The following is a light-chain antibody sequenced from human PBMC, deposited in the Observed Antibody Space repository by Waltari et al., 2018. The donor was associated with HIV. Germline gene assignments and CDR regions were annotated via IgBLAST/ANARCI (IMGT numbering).Light chain of an antibody. Sequence: SSELTQDPAVSVALGQTVRITCQGDSLRNHYASWYQQKPGQAPVLVIYGKNNRPSGIPDRFSGSSSGNTASLTITGAQAEDEADYYCNSRDNSGNYVFGGGTKLTVL. CDR2: GKN. CDR3: NSRDNSGNYV. J-gene: IGLJ3*02. V-gene: IGLV3-19*01. CDR1: SLRNHY.